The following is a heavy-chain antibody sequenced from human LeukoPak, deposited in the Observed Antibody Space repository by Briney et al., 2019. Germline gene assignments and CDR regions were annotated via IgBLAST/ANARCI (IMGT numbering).Heavy chain of an antibody. Sequence: ASVKVSCKASGYTFIGYYMHWVRQAPGQGLEWMGWINPNSGVTKYAQKFQGRVTMTRDTSISTACMELSRLRYDDTAVYYCARDLPYSRSSNWGQGTLVTVSS. CDR3: ARDLPYSRSSN. CDR1: GYTFIGYY. J-gene: IGHJ4*02. CDR2: INPNSGVT. V-gene: IGHV1-2*02. D-gene: IGHD6-6*01.